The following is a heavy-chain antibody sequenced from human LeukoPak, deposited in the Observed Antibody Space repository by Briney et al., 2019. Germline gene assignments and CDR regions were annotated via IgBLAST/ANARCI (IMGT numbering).Heavy chain of an antibody. D-gene: IGHD2-2*02. J-gene: IGHJ5*02. CDR3: ARVGGYCSSTSCYNHWFDP. CDR2: ISAYNGNT. Sequence: ASVKVSCKASGYTFTSYGISWVRQAPGQGLEWMGWISAYNGNTNYAQKLLGRVTMTTDTSTSTAYMELRSLRSDDTAVYYCARVGGYCSSTSCYNHWFDPWGQGTLVTVSS. CDR1: GYTFTSYG. V-gene: IGHV1-18*01.